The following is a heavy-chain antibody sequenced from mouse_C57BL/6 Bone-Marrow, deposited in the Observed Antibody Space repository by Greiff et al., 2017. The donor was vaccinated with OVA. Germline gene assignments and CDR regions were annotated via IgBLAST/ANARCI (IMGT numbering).Heavy chain of an antibody. CDR3: ARGTDQASYYYAMDY. Sequence: VKLQESGPELVKPGASVKISCKASGYAFSSSWMNWVKQRPGKGLEWIGRIYPGDGDTNYNGKFKGKATLTADKSSSTAYMQLSSLTSEDSAVYFCARGTDQASYYYAMDYWGQGTSVTVSS. D-gene: IGHD3-2*02. V-gene: IGHV1-82*01. CDR1: GYAFSSSW. J-gene: IGHJ4*01. CDR2: IYPGDGDT.